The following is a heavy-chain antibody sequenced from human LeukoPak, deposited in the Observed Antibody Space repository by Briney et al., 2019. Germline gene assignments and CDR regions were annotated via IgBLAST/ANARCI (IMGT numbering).Heavy chain of an antibody. V-gene: IGHV3-21*01. CDR2: ISSSSSYI. Sequence: PGGSLRLSCAASGFTFSSYSMNWVRQAPGKGLEWVSSISSSSSYIYYADSVKGRFTISRDNAKNSLYLQMNSLRAEDTAVYYCASIDIGYCSSTSCDNWFDPWGQGTLVTVSS. J-gene: IGHJ5*02. D-gene: IGHD2-2*01. CDR1: GFTFSSYS. CDR3: ASIDIGYCSSTSCDNWFDP.